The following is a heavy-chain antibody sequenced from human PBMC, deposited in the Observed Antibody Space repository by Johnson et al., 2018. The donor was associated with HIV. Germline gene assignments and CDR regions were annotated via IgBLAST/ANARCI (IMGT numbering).Heavy chain of an antibody. Sequence: VQLVESGGGVVQPGRSLRLSCTASGFTFSNYAIHWVRQAPGKGLEWVAGITYDGTNKYYADSVKGRLTLSRDNSNNTLYLQMNSLRAEDTAVYFCVRDRGTVVIWSDAFDMWGQGTLVTVSS. CDR2: ITYDGTNK. CDR3: VRDRGTVVIWSDAFDM. J-gene: IGHJ3*02. CDR1: GFTFSNYA. D-gene: IGHD3-22*01. V-gene: IGHV3-30*03.